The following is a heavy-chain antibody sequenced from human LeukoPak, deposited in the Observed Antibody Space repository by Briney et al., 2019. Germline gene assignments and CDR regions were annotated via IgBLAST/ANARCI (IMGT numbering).Heavy chain of an antibody. D-gene: IGHD3-10*01. CDR2: ISGSGGST. V-gene: IGHV3-23*01. Sequence: GGSLRLSCAASGFTFSSYAMSWVRQAPGKGLEWVSAISGSGGSTYYADSVKGRFTISRDNAKNSVYLQMNSLTAEDSAIYYCARGARFFGSGSYDYWGQGTLVTVSS. J-gene: IGHJ4*02. CDR3: ARGARFFGSGSYDY. CDR1: GFTFSSYA.